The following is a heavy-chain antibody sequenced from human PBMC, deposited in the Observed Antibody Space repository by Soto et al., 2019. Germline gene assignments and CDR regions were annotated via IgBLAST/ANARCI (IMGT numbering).Heavy chain of an antibody. V-gene: IGHV3-33*01. D-gene: IGHD3-16*01. CDR3: ARVGDFSDYPSEDYYYCDGRDV. CDR1: GLSLRNFA. J-gene: IGHJ6*01. CDR2: IWRDGIKQ. Sequence: QVHLVESGGGVVQPGRSLRLSCAASGLSLRNFAIHWVRQAPGKGLEWVAVIWRDGIKQDYADSVKGRFTISRDDSNNTLNLETNSLRAEDAAVYYCARVGDFSDYPSEDYYYCDGRDVWGQGTRVSVSS.